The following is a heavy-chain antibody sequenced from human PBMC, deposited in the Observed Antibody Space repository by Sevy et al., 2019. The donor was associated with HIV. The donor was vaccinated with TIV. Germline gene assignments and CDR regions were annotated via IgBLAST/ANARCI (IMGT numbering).Heavy chain of an antibody. D-gene: IGHD2-15*01. V-gene: IGHV3-74*01. CDR3: ARELRSAGNSFDY. Sequence: GGSLRLSCAASGFSISTYWMHWVRQAPGEGLVWVSRIDTEGTTTIYADSVRGRFTISRDNAKNTLYLQMNSLRAEDTAVYYCARELRSAGNSFDYWGQGTLVTVSS. CDR2: IDTEGTTT. J-gene: IGHJ4*02. CDR1: GFSISTYW.